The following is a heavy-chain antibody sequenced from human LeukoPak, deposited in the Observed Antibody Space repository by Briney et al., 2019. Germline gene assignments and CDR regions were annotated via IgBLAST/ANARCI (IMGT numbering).Heavy chain of an antibody. D-gene: IGHD3-10*01. CDR3: ARDDGSGLGIDY. CDR1: GGSFSSYA. J-gene: IGHJ4*02. CDR2: IIPIFGTA. Sequence: SVKVSCKASGGSFSSYAISWVRQAPGQGLERMGGIIPIFGTANYAQKFQGRVTITTDESTSTAYMELSSLRSEDTAVYYCARDDGSGLGIDYWGQGTLVTVSS. V-gene: IGHV1-69*05.